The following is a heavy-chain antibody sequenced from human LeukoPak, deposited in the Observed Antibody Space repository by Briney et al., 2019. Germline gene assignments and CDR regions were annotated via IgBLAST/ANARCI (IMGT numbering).Heavy chain of an antibody. CDR2: INYSGTT. Sequence: SETLSLTCTVSAGSISNADYYWGWIRQPPGKGLEWIGSINYSGTTYYNPSLKTRVTMSVDTSRNQFSLKLSSVTAADTAVYYCASRPTTVIGVDYWGQGTLVTVSS. CDR3: ASRPTTVIGVDY. CDR1: AGSISNADYY. V-gene: IGHV4-39*01. J-gene: IGHJ4*02. D-gene: IGHD4-11*01.